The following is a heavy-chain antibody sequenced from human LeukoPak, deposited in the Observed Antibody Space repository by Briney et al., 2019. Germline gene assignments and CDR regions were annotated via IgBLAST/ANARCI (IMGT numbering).Heavy chain of an antibody. J-gene: IGHJ4*02. CDR2: IIPIFGTA. Sequence: GASVKVSCKASGGTFSSYAISWVRQAPGQGLEWMGGIIPIFGTANYAQKFQGRVTITADESTSTAYMELSSLRSEDTAVYYCARDLQKYSSSWYDYWGQGTLVTVSS. CDR3: ARDLQKYSSSWYDY. D-gene: IGHD6-13*01. CDR1: GGTFSSYA. V-gene: IGHV1-69*13.